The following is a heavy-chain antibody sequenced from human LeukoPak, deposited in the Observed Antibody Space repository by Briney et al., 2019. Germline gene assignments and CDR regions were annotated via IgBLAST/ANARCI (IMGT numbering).Heavy chain of an antibody. CDR3: AKDQAVLLWFGEPSVFIN. D-gene: IGHD3-10*01. Sequence: ASVKVSCKASGYAFTSYYMHWVRQAPGQGLEWMGVINPSGGSTSYAQKFQGRVTMTRDMSTSTVYMELSSLRAEDTAVYYCAKDQAVLLWFGEPSVFINWGQGTLVTVSS. CDR2: INPSGGST. J-gene: IGHJ4*02. V-gene: IGHV1-46*01. CDR1: GYAFTSYY.